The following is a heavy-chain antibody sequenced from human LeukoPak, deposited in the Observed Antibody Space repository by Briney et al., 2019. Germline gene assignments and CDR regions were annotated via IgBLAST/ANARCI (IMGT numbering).Heavy chain of an antibody. J-gene: IGHJ4*02. V-gene: IGHV3-30*04. CDR1: GFTFTSYA. CDR3: ARDHSGAYYYLDY. CDR2: ISHDDKNR. D-gene: IGHD3-22*01. Sequence: GGSLRLSCAASGFTFTSYAFHWVRQAPGKGLEWVTVISHDDKNRYYADSVKGRFTISRDNSKNTVYLQMNSLRAEDTAVYYCARDHSGAYYYLDYWGQGTLVTVSS.